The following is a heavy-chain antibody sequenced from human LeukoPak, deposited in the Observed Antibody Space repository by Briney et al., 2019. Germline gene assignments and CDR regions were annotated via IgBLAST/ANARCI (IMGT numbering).Heavy chain of an antibody. V-gene: IGHV3-66*02. J-gene: IGHJ6*03. Sequence: GGSLRLSCAASGFTVSSNYMSWGRQAPGKGLGWGSVIYSGGSTYYSDSVKGRFTISRDNSKNTLYLQMNSLRAEDTAVYYCARGAVMGYYYYYMDVWGKGTTVTVSS. CDR1: GFTVSSNY. CDR2: IYSGGST. D-gene: IGHD2-21*01. CDR3: ARGAVMGYYYYYMDV.